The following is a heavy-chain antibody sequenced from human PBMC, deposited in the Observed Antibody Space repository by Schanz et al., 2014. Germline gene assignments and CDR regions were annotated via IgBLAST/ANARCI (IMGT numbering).Heavy chain of an antibody. V-gene: IGHV1-2*02. CDR1: GYTFTGYY. J-gene: IGHJ4*02. CDR3: ARDRDQWDGNYLDY. D-gene: IGHD1-26*01. Sequence: QVHLVQSGAEVKKPGASVKVSCKASGYTFTGYYIHWVRQAPGQGLEWMGWINPNSGETNYEQKFKGRVTLTSDTSISTAFMELSGLTSDDSAVYYCARDRDQWDGNYLDYWGRGALVSVSS. CDR2: INPNSGET.